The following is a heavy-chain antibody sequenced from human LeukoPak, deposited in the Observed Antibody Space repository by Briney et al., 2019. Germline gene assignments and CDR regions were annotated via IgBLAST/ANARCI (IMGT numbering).Heavy chain of an antibody. CDR3: ARATVIGNAPVPGYMDV. CDR2: IGTIGDT. Sequence: GGSLRLSCAASGFTFSTYDMHWVRQVSGKGLAWVSSIGTIGDTFYPGSVKGRFTISRENAKNSLYLQMNGLRAGDTAVYYCARATVIGNAPVPGYMDVWGKGTTVTVSS. J-gene: IGHJ6*03. CDR1: GFTFSTYD. D-gene: IGHD2-21*01. V-gene: IGHV3-13*01.